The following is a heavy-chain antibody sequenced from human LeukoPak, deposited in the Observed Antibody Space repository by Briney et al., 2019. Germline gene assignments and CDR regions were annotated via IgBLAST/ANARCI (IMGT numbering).Heavy chain of an antibody. J-gene: IGHJ4*02. CDR3: AKPLSAASGTDFHY. Sequence: GASLRLSCAASGFTFSSYAMSWVRQAPGKGLDWVSAISGSGTTTYYADSVKGRFTISRDISKNTLYLQMNSLRAEDTAVYYCAKPLSAASGTDFHYWGQGTLVTVSS. CDR1: GFTFSSYA. D-gene: IGHD6-13*01. CDR2: ISGSGTTT. V-gene: IGHV3-23*01.